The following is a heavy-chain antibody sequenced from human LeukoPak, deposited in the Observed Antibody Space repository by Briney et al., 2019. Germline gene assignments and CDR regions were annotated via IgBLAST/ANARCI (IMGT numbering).Heavy chain of an antibody. CDR2: ISSSSSYI. J-gene: IGHJ4*02. CDR1: GFTLSSYS. Sequence: GGSLRLSCAASGFTLSSYSMNWVRQAPGKGLEWVSSISSSSSYIYYADSVKGRFTISRDNAKNSLYLQMNSLRAEDTAVYYCARDIVGATKVGYWGQGTLVTVSS. V-gene: IGHV3-21*01. D-gene: IGHD1-26*01. CDR3: ARDIVGATKVGY.